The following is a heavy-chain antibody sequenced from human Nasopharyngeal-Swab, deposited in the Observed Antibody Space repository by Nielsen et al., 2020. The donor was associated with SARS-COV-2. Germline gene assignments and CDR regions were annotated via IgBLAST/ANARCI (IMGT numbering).Heavy chain of an antibody. Sequence: ASVMVSCNASGYIFTSYDIIRVRQATGQGLEWMGWMIPNSGNTGYAQKFQGRVTMTRNTSISTAYMVLMSLRSEDTTVYYCARRFIVATIFHYYYYIDVWGKGTTVTVSS. D-gene: IGHD5-12*01. CDR2: MIPNSGNT. CDR3: ARRFIVATIFHYYYYIDV. J-gene: IGHJ6*03. CDR1: GYIFTSYD. V-gene: IGHV1-8*01.